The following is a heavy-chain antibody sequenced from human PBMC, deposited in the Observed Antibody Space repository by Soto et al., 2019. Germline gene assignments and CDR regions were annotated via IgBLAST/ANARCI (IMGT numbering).Heavy chain of an antibody. Sequence: QVQLQESGPGLVKPSETLSLTSTVSGGSVSSGHFYWSWIRQPPGKGLEWIGYIYYSGSTKYNPSLRSRVTILVDTSKNQFSLKLTSVTAADTAVYYCARSGSGSGWLGGQGTLVTVSS. CDR1: GGSVSSGHFY. CDR3: ARSGSGSGWL. J-gene: IGHJ4*02. CDR2: IYYSGST. D-gene: IGHD6-19*01. V-gene: IGHV4-61*01.